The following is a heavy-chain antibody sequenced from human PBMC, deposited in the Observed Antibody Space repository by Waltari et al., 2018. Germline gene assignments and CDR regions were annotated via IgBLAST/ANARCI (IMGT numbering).Heavy chain of an antibody. Sequence: QVQLVQSGAEVKKPGSSVKVSCKAFGGTFSSYAISWVRQAPGQGLEWMGRIIPIFGTANYAQKFQGRVTITADESTSTAYMELSSLRSEDTAVYYCAREAPYNWNDPSSFDYWGQGTLVTVSS. CDR3: AREAPYNWNDPSSFDY. J-gene: IGHJ4*02. CDR2: IIPIFGTA. CDR1: GGTFSSYA. V-gene: IGHV1-69*15. D-gene: IGHD1-20*01.